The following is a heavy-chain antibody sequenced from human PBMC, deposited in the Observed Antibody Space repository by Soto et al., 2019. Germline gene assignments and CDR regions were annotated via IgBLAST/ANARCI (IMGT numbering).Heavy chain of an antibody. CDR2: INPKTGDT. D-gene: IGHD2-21*01. V-gene: IGHV1-2*02. Sequence: QVQLVQSGTEVKKPGASVKVSCKASGYTFTDSHIHWVRQASGQGLEWLGLINPKTGDTNYPQKFQGRITMTRDTSMSTAYMELTNLTSDDTAVYYCERGPPRYFTSSPEGAGLWGQGTLVTVSS. CDR3: ERGPPRYFTSSPEGAGL. J-gene: IGHJ4*02. CDR1: GYTFTDSH.